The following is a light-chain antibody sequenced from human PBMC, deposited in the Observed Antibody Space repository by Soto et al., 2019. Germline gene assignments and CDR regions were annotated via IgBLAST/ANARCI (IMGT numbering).Light chain of an antibody. V-gene: IGKV3-15*01. Sequence: EVVMTQSPATLSVSPGGTATLSCRASQSVRSNLAWYQQKPGQAPRLLIYGASTRATGIPARFSGSVSGTEFTLTISSLQSEDFAIYYCQQYNNWPLTFGGGTKVEIK. J-gene: IGKJ4*01. CDR3: QQYNNWPLT. CDR1: QSVRSN. CDR2: GAS.